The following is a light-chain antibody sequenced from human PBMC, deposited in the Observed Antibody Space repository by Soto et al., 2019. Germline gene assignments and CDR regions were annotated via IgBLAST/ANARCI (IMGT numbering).Light chain of an antibody. J-gene: IGLJ3*02. CDR2: SIN. V-gene: IGLV1-44*01. CDR3: AAWHDSLNGWV. Sequence: QSVLTQPPSASGTPGQRVTISCSGSSSNIGSNTVNWYQQLPGTAPKLLIYSINQRPSGVPDRFSVSKSGTSASLAISGLQSEYEAAYYCAAWHDSLNGWVFGGGTKLTVL. CDR1: SSNIGSNT.